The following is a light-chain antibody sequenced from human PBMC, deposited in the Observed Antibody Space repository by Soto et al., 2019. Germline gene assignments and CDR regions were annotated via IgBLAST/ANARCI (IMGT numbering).Light chain of an antibody. V-gene: IGLV1-40*01. Sequence: QSVLTRPPSVSGAPGQRVTISCTGSSSNIGAGYDVHWYQQLPGTAPKLLIYGNSNRPSGVPDRFSGSKSGTSASLAITGLQAEDEADYYCQSYDSSLSAPVVFGAGTKVTVL. CDR3: QSYDSSLSAPVV. CDR1: SSNIGAGYD. J-gene: IGLJ2*01. CDR2: GNS.